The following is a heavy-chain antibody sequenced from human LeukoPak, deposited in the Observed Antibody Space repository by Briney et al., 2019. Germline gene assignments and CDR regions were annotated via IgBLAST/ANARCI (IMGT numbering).Heavy chain of an antibody. J-gene: IGHJ6*02. Sequence: GGSLRLSCAASGFAFNNYVMTWVRQAPGKGLEWVSRISDGGGSTYYTDSVKGRFTISRDNSKNTLYLQMNSLRAEDTALYYCAKDSTVSGSYYGMDVWGQGTTVTVSS. CDR3: AKDSTVSGSYYGMDV. CDR1: GFAFNNYV. D-gene: IGHD3-3*01. V-gene: IGHV3-23*01. CDR2: ISDGGGST.